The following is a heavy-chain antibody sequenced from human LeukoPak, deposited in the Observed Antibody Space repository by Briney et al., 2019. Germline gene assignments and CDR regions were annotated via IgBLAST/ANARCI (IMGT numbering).Heavy chain of an antibody. Sequence: SETLSLTCTVSGASISNSRDYWGWIRQPPGKGLAWIGSIFFSGSTYYNPSLKSRAAISVDSSKNQFSLKLSSVTAADTAFYYCARHVEIAVAGPIEYWGQGTLVPVSS. CDR3: ARHVEIAVAGPIEY. CDR2: IFFSGST. D-gene: IGHD6-19*01. V-gene: IGHV4-39*01. J-gene: IGHJ4*02. CDR1: GASISNSRDY.